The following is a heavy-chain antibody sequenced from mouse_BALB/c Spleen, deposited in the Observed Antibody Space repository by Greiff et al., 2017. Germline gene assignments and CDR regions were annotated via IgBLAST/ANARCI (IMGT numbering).Heavy chain of an antibody. CDR1: GFSLTSYG. Sequence: QVQLKQSGPGLVQPSQSLSITCTVSGFSLTSYGVHWVRQSPGKGLEWLGVIWSGGSTDYNAAFISRLSISKDNSKSQVFFKMNSLQANDTAIYYCAMSNPLYYRYRFAYWGQGTLVTVSA. J-gene: IGHJ3*01. CDR2: IWSGGST. V-gene: IGHV2-2*02. CDR3: AMSNPLYYRYRFAY. D-gene: IGHD2-14*01.